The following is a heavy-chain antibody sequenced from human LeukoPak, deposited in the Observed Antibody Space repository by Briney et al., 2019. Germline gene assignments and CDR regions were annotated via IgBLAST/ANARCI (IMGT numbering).Heavy chain of an antibody. CDR2: IWYDGSNK. V-gene: IGHV3-33*06. Sequence: GGSLRLSCAASGFTFSSYGMHWVRQAPGKGLEWVAVIWYDGSNKYYADSVKGRFTISRDNSKNTLYLQMNSLRAEDTAVYYCANSGIRSSGWFDYWGQGTLVTVSS. CDR3: ANSGIRSSGWFDY. D-gene: IGHD6-19*01. CDR1: GFTFSSYG. J-gene: IGHJ4*02.